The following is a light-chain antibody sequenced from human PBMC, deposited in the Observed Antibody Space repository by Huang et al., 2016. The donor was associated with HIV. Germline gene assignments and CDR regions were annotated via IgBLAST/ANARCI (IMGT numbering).Light chain of an antibody. V-gene: IGKV3-11*01. J-gene: IGKJ4*01. Sequence: EIVLTQSPATLSLSPGERATLSCRASQSVNTFLAWYQQKPGQAPRLLIYDAANRATGIPARFSGSGSGTDFTLTISSLEPEDFAVYYCQQRRNRPLTFGGGTNVEIK. CDR2: DAA. CDR1: QSVNTF. CDR3: QQRRNRPLT.